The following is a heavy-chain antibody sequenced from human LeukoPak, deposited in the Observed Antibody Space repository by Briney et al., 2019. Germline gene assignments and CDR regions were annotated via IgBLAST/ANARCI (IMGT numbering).Heavy chain of an antibody. J-gene: IGHJ5*02. CDR3: AREPLMGSSSSGLFNWFDP. CDR1: GFTFSRYV. V-gene: IGHV3-30*02. CDR2: IRYDGSNT. D-gene: IGHD6-6*01. Sequence: PGGSLRLSCAASGFTFSRYVIYWVRQAPGKGLEWVAFIRYDGSNTCFADSVKGRFTISRDDSKNTLYLQMNSLRAEDTAVYYCAREPLMGSSSSGLFNWFDPWGQGTLVTVSS.